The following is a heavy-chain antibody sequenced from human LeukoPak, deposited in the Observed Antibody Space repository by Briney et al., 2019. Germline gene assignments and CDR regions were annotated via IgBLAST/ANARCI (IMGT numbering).Heavy chain of an antibody. Sequence: QPGPSLRPSCPASGFTFSSYRMNSARLPPGKGREWDSYIRVSRRTISYADSMKGRSTISRDNAKNSLYLQMNSLRAEDTAVYYCARVMLYSSSWYSSLGLNDAFDIWGQGTMVTVSS. CDR1: GFTFSSYR. V-gene: IGHV3-48*01. CDR2: IRVSRRTI. J-gene: IGHJ3*02. D-gene: IGHD6-13*01. CDR3: ARVMLYSSSWYSSLGLNDAFDI.